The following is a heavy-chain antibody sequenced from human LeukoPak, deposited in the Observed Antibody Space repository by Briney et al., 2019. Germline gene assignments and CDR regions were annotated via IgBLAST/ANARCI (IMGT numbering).Heavy chain of an antibody. V-gene: IGHV3-21*01. Sequence: GGSLRPSCAASGFTFSSYSMNWVRQAPGKGLEWVSSISSSSSYIYYADSVKGRFTISRDNAKNSLYLQMNSLRAEDTAVYYCARGGEQLALDYWGQGTLVTVSS. D-gene: IGHD6-6*01. J-gene: IGHJ4*02. CDR1: GFTFSSYS. CDR3: ARGGEQLALDY. CDR2: ISSSSSYI.